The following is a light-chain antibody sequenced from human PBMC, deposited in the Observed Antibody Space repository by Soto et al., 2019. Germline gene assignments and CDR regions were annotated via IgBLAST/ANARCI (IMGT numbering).Light chain of an antibody. CDR1: QSISSW. CDR3: QQYNSYSWT. V-gene: IGKV1-5*01. J-gene: IGKJ1*01. Sequence: DIKMTQSASTLSASVGDRVTLTCRASQSISSWFAWYQQKPGKAPKRLIYDASSLESGVPPRFSGSGSGTEFTLTTSSLQADDFVTDYCQQYNSYSWTFGEGTKVDI. CDR2: DAS.